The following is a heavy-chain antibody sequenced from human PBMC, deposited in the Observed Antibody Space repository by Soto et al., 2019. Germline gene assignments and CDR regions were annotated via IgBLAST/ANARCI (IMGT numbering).Heavy chain of an antibody. CDR2: ISGSGYST. CDR3: AKDLHSSGWYVNDY. J-gene: IGHJ4*02. V-gene: IGHV3-23*01. D-gene: IGHD6-19*01. Sequence: GGSLRLSCAASGFTFNNYAMSWVRQTPGMGLEWVAIISGSGYSTVYAGSVKGRFTISRDKSRSTLFLQMNSLGVDDTAVYYCAKDLHSSGWYVNDYWGQGALVTVS. CDR1: GFTFNNYA.